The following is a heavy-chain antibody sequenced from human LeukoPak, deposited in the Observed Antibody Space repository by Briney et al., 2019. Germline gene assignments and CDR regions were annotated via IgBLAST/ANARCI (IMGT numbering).Heavy chain of an antibody. CDR3: ARDAPVEMAKK. CDR2: IYYSGST. V-gene: IGHV4-39*07. D-gene: IGHD5-24*01. CDR1: GGSISSSSYY. J-gene: IGHJ4*02. Sequence: SETLSLTCTVSGGSISSSSYYWGWIRQPPGKGLEWIGSIYYSGSTYYNPSLKSRVTISVDTSKNQFSLKLSSATAADTAVYYCARDAPVEMAKKWGQGTLVTVSS.